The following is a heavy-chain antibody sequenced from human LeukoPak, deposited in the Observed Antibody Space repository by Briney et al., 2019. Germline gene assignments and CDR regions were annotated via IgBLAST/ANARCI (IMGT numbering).Heavy chain of an antibody. CDR1: GGSISSDY. D-gene: IGHD6-13*01. CDR3: ARLAAHDAFDI. Sequence: PSETLSLTCTVSGGSISSDYWNWIRQPPGKGLEWIGYIYYSGSTNYNPSLKSRVTISVDTSKNQFSLKLSSVTAADTAVYYCARLAAHDAFDIWGQGTMVTVSS. J-gene: IGHJ3*02. V-gene: IGHV4-59*01. CDR2: IYYSGST.